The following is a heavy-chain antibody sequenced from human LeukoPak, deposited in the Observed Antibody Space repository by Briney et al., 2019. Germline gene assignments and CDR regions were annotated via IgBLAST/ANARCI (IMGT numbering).Heavy chain of an antibody. D-gene: IGHD2-2*02. CDR1: GYSFTSYR. CDR2: IYPGDSDT. CDR3: ARSGGPAAIPPDY. J-gene: IGHJ4*02. Sequence: GESLKISCKGSGYSFTSYRIGWVRQVPGKGLEWMGIIYPGDSDTRYSPSFQGQVTISADKSISTAYLQWSSLKASDTAMYYCARSGGPAAIPPDYWGQGTLVTVSS. V-gene: IGHV5-51*01.